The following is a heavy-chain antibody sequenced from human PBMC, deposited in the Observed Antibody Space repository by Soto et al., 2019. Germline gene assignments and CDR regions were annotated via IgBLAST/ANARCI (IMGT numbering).Heavy chain of an antibody. CDR3: VRDKRTISGIFPGY. J-gene: IGHJ4*02. D-gene: IGHD1-1*01. Sequence: GGSLRLSCVGSGFDVTTNCMRWVRQAPGKGLECVSIVCTGGATHYADSVRGRFTISRDRSKNTVLLQMNNVRAEDTAVYYCVRDKRTISGIFPGYWGQGTQVTVSS. CDR2: VCTGGAT. V-gene: IGHV3-53*01. CDR1: GFDVTTNC.